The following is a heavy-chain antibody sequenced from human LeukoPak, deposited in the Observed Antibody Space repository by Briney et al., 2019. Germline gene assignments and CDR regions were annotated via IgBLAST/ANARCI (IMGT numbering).Heavy chain of an antibody. J-gene: IGHJ5*02. CDR3: ARHYASGDNWFDP. CDR1: GGSISSYY. D-gene: IGHD3-10*01. Sequence: SETLSLTCTVSGGSISSYYWSWIRQPPGKGLEWIGYIYYSGSTNYNPSLKSRVTISGDTSKNQLSLKLNSVTAADTAVYYCARHYASGDNWFDPWGQGTLVTVSS. V-gene: IGHV4-59*01. CDR2: IYYSGST.